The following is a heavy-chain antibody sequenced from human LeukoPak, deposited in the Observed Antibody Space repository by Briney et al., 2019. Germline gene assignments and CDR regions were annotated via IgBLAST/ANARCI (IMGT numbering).Heavy chain of an antibody. V-gene: IGHV1-69*13. CDR1: GGTFSSYA. Sequence: ASVKVSCKASGGTFSSYAISWVRQAPGQGLEWMGGIIPIFDTANYAQKFQGRVTITADESTSTAYMELSSLRSEDTAVYYCAREGGYNPRGGFDYWGQGTLVTVSS. CDR3: AREGGYNPRGGFDY. CDR2: IIPIFDTA. J-gene: IGHJ4*02. D-gene: IGHD5-24*01.